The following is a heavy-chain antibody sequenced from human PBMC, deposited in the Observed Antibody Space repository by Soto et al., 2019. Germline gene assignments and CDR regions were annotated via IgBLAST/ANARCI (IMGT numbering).Heavy chain of an antibody. V-gene: IGHV4-39*01. D-gene: IGHD6-19*01. CDR1: GGPIDSSSYY. CDR3: ARRGTITGAVDY. J-gene: IGHJ4*02. CDR2: LHYRVNT. Sequence: QLQLQESGPGLVKASETLSLTCTVSGGPIDSSSYYWDWIRQPPGKGLEWIGSLHYRVNTYCNPSLKNRVTISIDTSKNQFSLGLSSVTATDTAVYYCARRGTITGAVDYWGQGTLLTVSS.